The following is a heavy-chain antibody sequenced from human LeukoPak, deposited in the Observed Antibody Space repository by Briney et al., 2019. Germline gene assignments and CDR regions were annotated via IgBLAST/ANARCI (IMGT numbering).Heavy chain of an antibody. Sequence: AGGSLRLSCAASGFTVSSNHMSWVRQAPGKGLEWVSVIYSGGTIYYADSVKGRFTISRGNSKNTVYLEMNSLRAEDTAVYYCARDGENHYYDYWGQGTLVTVST. CDR2: IYSGGTI. V-gene: IGHV3-66*01. D-gene: IGHD7-27*01. J-gene: IGHJ4*02. CDR3: ARDGENHYYDY. CDR1: GFTVSSNH.